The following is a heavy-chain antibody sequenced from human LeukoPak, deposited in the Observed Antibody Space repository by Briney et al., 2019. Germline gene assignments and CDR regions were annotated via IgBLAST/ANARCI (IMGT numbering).Heavy chain of an antibody. V-gene: IGHV3-53*01. CDR2: FYIGGTT. D-gene: IGHD2-2*01. J-gene: IGHJ4*02. CDR1: GFTASSNH. CDR3: ARDSSSHYFFDY. Sequence: GGSLRLSCVAAGFTASSNHMNWVRQAPGKGLEWVSIFYIGGTTKYADSVQGRFTISRDNSINTLYLEMNSLGAEDTDVYYCARDSSSHYFFDYWGQGTLVTVSS.